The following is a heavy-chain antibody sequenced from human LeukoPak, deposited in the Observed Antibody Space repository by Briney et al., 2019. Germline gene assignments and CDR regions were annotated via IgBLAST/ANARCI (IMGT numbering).Heavy chain of an antibody. CDR2: INPNSGGT. CDR3: ARDPTITILVSEDAFDI. V-gene: IGHV1-2*02. Sequence: ASVKVSCKASGYTFTGYYMHWVRQAPGQGLEWMGWINPNSGGTNYAQKFQGRVTMTRDTSISTAYMELSRLRSDDTAVYYCARDPTITILVSEDAFDIWGQGTMVTVSS. J-gene: IGHJ3*02. D-gene: IGHD3-3*01. CDR1: GYTFTGYY.